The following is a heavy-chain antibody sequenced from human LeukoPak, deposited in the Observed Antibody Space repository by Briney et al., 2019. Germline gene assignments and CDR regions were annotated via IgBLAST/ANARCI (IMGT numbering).Heavy chain of an antibody. J-gene: IGHJ6*02. V-gene: IGHV3-9*01. Sequence: GGSLRLSCAASGFTFDDYAMHWVRQAPGKGLEWVSGISWNSGSIGYADSVKGRFTISRDNAKNSLYLQMSSLRAEDTALYYCAKDVKGYYYYYGMDVWGQGTTVTVSS. CDR3: AKDVKGYYYYYGMDV. CDR2: ISWNSGSI. CDR1: GFTFDDYA.